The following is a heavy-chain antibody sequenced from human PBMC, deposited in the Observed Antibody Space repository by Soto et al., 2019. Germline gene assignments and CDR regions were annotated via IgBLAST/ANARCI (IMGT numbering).Heavy chain of an antibody. D-gene: IGHD3-3*01. CDR1: GFTFGDYA. CDR2: IRSKAYGGTT. V-gene: IGHV3-49*03. Sequence: GGSLRLSCTASGFTFGDYAMSWFRQAPWKGLEWVGFIRSKAYGGTTEYAASVKGRFTISRDDSKSIAYLQMNSLKTEDTAVYYCTRAPEDYDFWSGYPGYYYYMDVWGKGTTVTVSS. CDR3: TRAPEDYDFWSGYPGYYYYMDV. J-gene: IGHJ6*03.